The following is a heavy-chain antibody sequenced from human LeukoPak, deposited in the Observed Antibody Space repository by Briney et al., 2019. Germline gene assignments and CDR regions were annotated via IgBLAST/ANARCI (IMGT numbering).Heavy chain of an antibody. CDR3: ARRVKHRTGFDY. D-gene: IGHD2-21*01. J-gene: IGHJ4*02. CDR2: IYYSGST. Sequence: PSETLSLTCTVSGGSISSSSYYWGWIRQPPGKGLEWIGSIYYSGSTYYNPSLKSRVTISVDTSKNQFSLKLSSVTAADTAVYYCARRVKHRTGFDYWGRGTLVTVSS. CDR1: GGSISSSSYY. V-gene: IGHV4-39*01.